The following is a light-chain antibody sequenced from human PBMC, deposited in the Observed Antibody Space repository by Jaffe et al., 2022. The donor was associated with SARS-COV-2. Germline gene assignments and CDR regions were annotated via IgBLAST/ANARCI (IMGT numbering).Light chain of an antibody. Sequence: EIVMTQSPATLSVSPGERATVSCRASQSVSSNLAWYQQKPGQAPRLLIYGASTRATGIPARFSGSGSGTEFTLTISSLQSEDFGVYYCQQYNNWPPYTFGQGTKLEIK. CDR1: QSVSSN. J-gene: IGKJ2*01. V-gene: IGKV3-15*01. CDR3: QQYNNWPPYT. CDR2: GAS.